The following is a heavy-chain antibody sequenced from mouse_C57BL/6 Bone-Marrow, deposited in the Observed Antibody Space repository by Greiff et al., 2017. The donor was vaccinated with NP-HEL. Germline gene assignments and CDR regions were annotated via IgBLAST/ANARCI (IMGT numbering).Heavy chain of an antibody. CDR1: GFSLTSYG. J-gene: IGHJ1*03. D-gene: IGHD4-1*01. CDR3: ARNFAGTSYWYFDV. V-gene: IGHV2-2*01. Sequence: VKLMESGPGLVQPSQSLSITCTVSGFSLTSYGVHWVRQSPGKGLEWLGVIWSGGSTDYNAAFISRLSISKDNSKSQVFFKMNSLQADDTAIYYCARNFAGTSYWYFDVWGTGTTVTVSS. CDR2: IWSGGST.